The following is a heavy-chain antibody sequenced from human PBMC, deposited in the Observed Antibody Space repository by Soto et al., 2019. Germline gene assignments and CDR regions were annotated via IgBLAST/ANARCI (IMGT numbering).Heavy chain of an antibody. J-gene: IGHJ6*02. Sequence: GGSLRLSCAASGLPFNRNGMHWVRQAPGKGLEWVAVIWYDGSKEYYSDSVKGRFTISRDNSKNMLYLQMNSVRVEDTAVYFCARDRSAGNYFYYGMDVWCQGTTVTVSS. CDR1: GLPFNRNG. V-gene: IGHV3-33*01. CDR3: ARDRSAGNYFYYGMDV. D-gene: IGHD1-1*01. CDR2: IWYDGSKE.